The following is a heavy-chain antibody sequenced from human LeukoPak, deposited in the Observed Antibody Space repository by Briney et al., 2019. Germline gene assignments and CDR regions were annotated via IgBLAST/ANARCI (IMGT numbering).Heavy chain of an antibody. CDR3: ARDLELERNRWNYFES. V-gene: IGHV4-59*01. CDR1: GGSISSFF. D-gene: IGHD1-1*01. Sequence: PSETLSLTCTVSGGSISSFFRSWIRQPPGKGLEWIGSMHYSGDTKYNPSLKSRVSLSIDTSNQQFSLRLSSVTAADTAVYYCARDLELERNRWNYFESWGQGTLVTVSS. CDR2: MHYSGDT. J-gene: IGHJ4*02.